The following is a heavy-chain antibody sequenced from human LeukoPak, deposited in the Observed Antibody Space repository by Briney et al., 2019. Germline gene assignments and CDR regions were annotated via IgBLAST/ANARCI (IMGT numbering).Heavy chain of an antibody. Sequence: GGSLRLSCAASGFTFSSYAMSWVRQAPGKGLEWVAVISYDGSNKYYADSVKGRFTISRDNSKNTLYLQMNSLRAEDTAVYYCAKSGYSSSYYGMDVWGQGTTVTVSS. CDR1: GFTFSSYA. CDR3: AKSGYSSSYYGMDV. V-gene: IGHV3-30*18. D-gene: IGHD6-6*01. CDR2: ISYDGSNK. J-gene: IGHJ6*02.